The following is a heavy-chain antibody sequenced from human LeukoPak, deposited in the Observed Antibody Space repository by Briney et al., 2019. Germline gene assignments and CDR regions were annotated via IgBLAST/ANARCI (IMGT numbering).Heavy chain of an antibody. V-gene: IGHV1-69*02. CDR1: GGIFSSYT. D-gene: IGHD5-12*01. CDR3: ARDDADSAYADGDY. Sequence: SVKVSCKASGGIFSSYTISWVRQAPGQGLERMGRIIPLLGIANYAQKFQGRVAIIADKSTSTAYMELSSLRSEDTAVYYCARDDADSAYADGDYWGQGTLVTVSS. J-gene: IGHJ4*02. CDR2: IIPLLGIA.